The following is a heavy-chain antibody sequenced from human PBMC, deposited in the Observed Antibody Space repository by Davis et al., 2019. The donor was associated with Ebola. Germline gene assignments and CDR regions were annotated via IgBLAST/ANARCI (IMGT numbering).Heavy chain of an antibody. D-gene: IGHD2-15*01. Sequence: PSETLSLTCTVSGGSISSGGYYWSWIRQHPGKGLEWIGYIYYSGSTYYNPSLKSRVTISVDTSKNQFSLKLSSVTAADTAVYYCARGGGSCACYDYWGQGTLVTVSS. J-gene: IGHJ4*02. CDR2: IYYSGST. CDR1: GGSISSGGYY. CDR3: ARGGGSCACYDY. V-gene: IGHV4-31*03.